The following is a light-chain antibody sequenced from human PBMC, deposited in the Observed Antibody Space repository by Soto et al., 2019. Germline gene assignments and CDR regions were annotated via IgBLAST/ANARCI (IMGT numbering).Light chain of an antibody. CDR3: QQYGSAPRIT. J-gene: IGKJ5*01. Sequence: IVITQSPATLSVYPGERATLSCRASQNVGNNLVWYQQKPGQAPRLLIYGASTRAAGIPDRFSGSGSGTDFTLTISRLEAEDFAVYYCQQYGSAPRITFGQGTRLEI. CDR2: GAS. CDR1: QNVGNN. V-gene: IGKV3-20*01.